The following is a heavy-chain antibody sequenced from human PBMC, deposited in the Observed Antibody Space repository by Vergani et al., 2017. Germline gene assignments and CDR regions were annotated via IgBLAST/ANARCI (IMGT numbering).Heavy chain of an antibody. V-gene: IGHV1-69*12. CDR3: VSGELYSRDHYGVDV. J-gene: IGHJ6*02. Sequence: VQVVQSGAEVKKPGSSVKVSCKASGGIFNDYGFSWVRQAPGQGLEWMGGTIPAFGSINYAQKFQDRVSMIADASTRTVYMELRSLRAEDTAVYYCVSGELYSRDHYGVDVWGRGTTVTVSS. CDR1: GGIFNDYG. CDR2: TIPAFGSI. D-gene: IGHD2-21*01.